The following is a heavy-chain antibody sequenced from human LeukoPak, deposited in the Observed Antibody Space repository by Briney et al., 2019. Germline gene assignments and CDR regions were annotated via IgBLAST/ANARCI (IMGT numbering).Heavy chain of an antibody. CDR2: IYYSGST. J-gene: IGHJ3*02. V-gene: IGHV4-59*08. CDR1: GGSISSYY. CDR3: ARRHDGSGYFAFDI. D-gene: IGHD3-22*01. Sequence: KPSETLSLTCTVSGGSISSYYWSWIRQPPGKGLEWIGYIYYSGSTYYNPSLKSRVTISLDTSKNQFSLRLSSVTAADTAVYYCARRHDGSGYFAFDIWGQGTMVTVSS.